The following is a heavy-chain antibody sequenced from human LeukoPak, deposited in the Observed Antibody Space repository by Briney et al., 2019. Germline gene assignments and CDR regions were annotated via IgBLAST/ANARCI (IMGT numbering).Heavy chain of an antibody. CDR1: GYTFTSYA. J-gene: IGHJ4*02. CDR3: ASADPYQTLY. Sequence: PGGSLRLSCAASGYTFTSYAMNWVRQAPGQGLEWMGWINTNTGNPTYAQGFTGRFVFSLDTSVSTAYLQISSLKAEDTAVYYCASADPYQTLYWGQGTLVTVSS. V-gene: IGHV7-4-1*02. CDR2: INTNTGNP. D-gene: IGHD2-2*01.